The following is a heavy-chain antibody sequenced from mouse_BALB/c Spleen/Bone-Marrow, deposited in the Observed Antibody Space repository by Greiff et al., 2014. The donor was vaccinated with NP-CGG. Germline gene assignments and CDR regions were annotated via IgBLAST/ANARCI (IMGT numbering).Heavy chain of an antibody. CDR2: IDPANGNT. CDR1: GFNIKDTY. Sequence: VKLLESGAELVKPGASVKLSCTASGFNIKDTYMHWVKQRPEQGLEWIGRIDPANGNTKYDPKFQGKATITADTSSNTAYLQLSSLTSEDTAVYYCAAYYYGSSQFAYWGQGTLVTVSA. V-gene: IGHV14-3*02. J-gene: IGHJ3*01. D-gene: IGHD1-1*01. CDR3: AAYYYGSSQFAY.